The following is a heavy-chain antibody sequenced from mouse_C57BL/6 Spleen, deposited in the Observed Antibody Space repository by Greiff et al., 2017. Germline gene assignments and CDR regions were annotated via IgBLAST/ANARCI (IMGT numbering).Heavy chain of an antibody. CDR3: ARRADYDRAMDY. CDR1: GFTFSSYT. CDR2: ISGGGGNT. Sequence: DVMLVESGGGLVKPGGSLKLSCAASGFTFSSYTMSWVRQTPEKRLEWVATISGGGGNTYYPDSVKGRFTISRDNAKNTLYLQMSSLRSEDTALYYCARRADYDRAMDYWGQGTSVTVSS. D-gene: IGHD2-4*01. J-gene: IGHJ4*01. V-gene: IGHV5-9*01.